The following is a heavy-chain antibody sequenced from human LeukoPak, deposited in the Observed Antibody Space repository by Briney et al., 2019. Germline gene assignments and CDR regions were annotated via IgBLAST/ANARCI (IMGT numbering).Heavy chain of an antibody. Sequence: SETLSLTCAVSGDSFSSGGYSWTWLRQPPGKGLEWIGYIYHSGTTYYNPSLKCRVTISVDRSKNQFSLKLSSVTAADTAVYYCARGVSVAGSLQHWGQGTLVTVSS. CDR2: IYHSGTT. D-gene: IGHD6-19*01. CDR1: GDSFSSGGYS. J-gene: IGHJ1*01. CDR3: ARGVSVAGSLQH. V-gene: IGHV4-30-2*01.